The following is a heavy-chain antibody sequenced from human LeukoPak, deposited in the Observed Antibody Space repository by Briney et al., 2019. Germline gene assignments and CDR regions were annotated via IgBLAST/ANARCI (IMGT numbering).Heavy chain of an antibody. Sequence: GSLRLSCAASGFSLTDTYMNWIRQVPGKGLEFVSYMSGDGTSIFYADSMKGRFTVSRDLAKNSLHLQMTSLRVEDTAVYYCAREAVRSWGVPDYWGQGMLVTVSS. V-gene: IGHV3-11*01. CDR2: MSGDGTSI. D-gene: IGHD3-16*01. J-gene: IGHJ4*02. CDR1: GFSLTDTY. CDR3: AREAVRSWGVPDY.